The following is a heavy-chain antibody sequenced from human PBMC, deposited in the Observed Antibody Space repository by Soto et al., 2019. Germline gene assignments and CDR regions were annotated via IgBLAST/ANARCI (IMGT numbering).Heavy chain of an antibody. CDR1: GFTFSSTG. V-gene: IGHV3-33*01. CDR3: ARVYNWTHWPIDY. CDR2: IWDDGSNK. D-gene: IGHD1-20*01. Sequence: QVQLVESGGGVVQPGRSLRLSCAASGFTFSSTGFHWVRQAPGKGLEWVAVIWDDGSNKYYADSVKGPFTIPRNNSKNTLYLQRNSLRAEDTAVYYCARVYNWTHWPIDYWGQGTLVTVSS. J-gene: IGHJ4*02.